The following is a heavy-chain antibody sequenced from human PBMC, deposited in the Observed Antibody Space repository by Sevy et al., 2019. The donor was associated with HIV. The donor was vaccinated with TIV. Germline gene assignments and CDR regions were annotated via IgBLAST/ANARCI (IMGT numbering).Heavy chain of an antibody. CDR3: ARKGRGTGYYYMDV. V-gene: IGHV1-3*01. Sequence: ASVKVSCKASGYTFTSYAMHWVRQAPGQRLEWMGWINAGNGSTKYSQKFQGRVTITRDTSASTAYMELSSLRSEDTAVYYCARKGRGTGYYYMDVWGKGTTVTVSS. CDR2: INAGNGST. J-gene: IGHJ6*03. CDR1: GYTFTSYA.